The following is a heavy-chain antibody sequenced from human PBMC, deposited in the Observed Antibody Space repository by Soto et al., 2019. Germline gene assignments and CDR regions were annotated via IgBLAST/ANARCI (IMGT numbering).Heavy chain of an antibody. Sequence: SETLSLTCRVSGGSVGTGAYYWSWIRQPPGKGLEWVGYTLYSGSPNYNPSLQSLQSRVTISVDTSRNQFSLRLTSVTAADTALYYCARHDYYHRTFDIWGQGTLVTVSS. CDR2: TLYSGSP. D-gene: IGHD3-9*01. CDR1: GGSVGTGAYY. V-gene: IGHV4-61*08. J-gene: IGHJ3*02. CDR3: ARHDYYHRTFDI.